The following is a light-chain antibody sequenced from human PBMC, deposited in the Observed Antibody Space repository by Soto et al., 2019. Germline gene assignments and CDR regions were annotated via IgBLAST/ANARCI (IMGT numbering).Light chain of an antibody. CDR3: QQYGSSPRT. V-gene: IGKV3-20*01. J-gene: IGKJ3*01. CDR1: QSVSSSY. CDR2: GAS. Sequence: EIGLTQSPGTLSLSPGERATLSCRASQSVSSSYLAWYQQKPGQAPRLLIYGASSRATGIPDRFSGSGSGTDFTLTISRLEPEDFAVYYCQQYGSSPRTFGPGTKVDIK.